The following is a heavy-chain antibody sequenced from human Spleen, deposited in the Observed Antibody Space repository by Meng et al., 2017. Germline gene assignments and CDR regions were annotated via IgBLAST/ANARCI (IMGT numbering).Heavy chain of an antibody. CDR1: GFTFSSYS. CDR3: ARAVGDIVVVPAAGSYYYGMNV. Sequence: GESLKISCAASGFTFSSYSMNWVRQAPGKGLEWVSSISSSSSYIYYADSVKGRFTISRDNAKNSLYLQMNSLRAEDTAVYYCARAVGDIVVVPAAGSYYYGMNVWAKGPT. J-gene: IGHJ6*04. CDR2: ISSSSSYI. V-gene: IGHV3-21*01. D-gene: IGHD2-2*01.